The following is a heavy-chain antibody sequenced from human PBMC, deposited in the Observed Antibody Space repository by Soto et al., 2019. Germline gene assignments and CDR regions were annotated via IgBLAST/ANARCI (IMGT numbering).Heavy chain of an antibody. CDR2: IYYSGST. D-gene: IGHD3-22*01. J-gene: IGHJ4*02. Sequence: PSETLSLTCTVSGGSISSYYWSWIRQPPGKGLEWIGYIYYSGSTKYNPSLKSRVTISVDTSKNQFSLKLSSVTAADTAVYYCARGYYDSSGYRFDSWGQGTLVTVPS. V-gene: IGHV4-59*01. CDR1: GGSISSYY. CDR3: ARGYYDSSGYRFDS.